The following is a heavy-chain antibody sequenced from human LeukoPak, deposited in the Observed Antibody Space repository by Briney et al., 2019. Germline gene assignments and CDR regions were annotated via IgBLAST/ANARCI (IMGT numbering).Heavy chain of an antibody. CDR2: INPSGGST. CDR3: ARDRLAVAGNNAFDF. D-gene: IGHD6-19*01. CDR1: GDTFTSYY. Sequence: GASVKVSCKASGDTFTSYYMHWVRQAPGQGLEWMGIINPSGGSTSYAQKYQGRVTMTRDMSTSTVYMELSNLRSEDTAVYYCARDRLAVAGNNAFDFWGQGTMVIVSS. J-gene: IGHJ3*01. V-gene: IGHV1-46*01.